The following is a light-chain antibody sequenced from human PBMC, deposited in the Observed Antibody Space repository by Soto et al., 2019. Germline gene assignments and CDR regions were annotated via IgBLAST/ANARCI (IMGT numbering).Light chain of an antibody. CDR2: SND. Sequence: QPVLTQPPSASGTPGQRVTISCSGSSSNIGRNPVNWYQQVPGTAPTLLIYSNDQRPSGVPDRFSGSKSGTSASLAVNGLKPEDEADYYCAAWDDSLNGPLFGGGTKLTVL. J-gene: IGLJ3*02. CDR1: SSNIGRNP. V-gene: IGLV1-44*01. CDR3: AAWDDSLNGPL.